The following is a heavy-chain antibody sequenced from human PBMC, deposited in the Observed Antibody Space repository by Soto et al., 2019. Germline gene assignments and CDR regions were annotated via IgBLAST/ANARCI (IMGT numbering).Heavy chain of an antibody. CDR2: ISATGST. J-gene: IGHJ4*02. Sequence: EVQVLDSGGGLVQPGGSQRLSCEASGFTFSNYAMSWVRQAPGKGLEWVSTISATGSTLYADSVKGRFTISRDNSKNTVYLQMNFLRAEDTAVYYCAKVSNKWAVAQRGYFDYWGQGPLLTVSS. V-gene: IGHV3-23*01. CDR1: GFTFSNYA. D-gene: IGHD6-19*01. CDR3: AKVSNKWAVAQRGYFDY.